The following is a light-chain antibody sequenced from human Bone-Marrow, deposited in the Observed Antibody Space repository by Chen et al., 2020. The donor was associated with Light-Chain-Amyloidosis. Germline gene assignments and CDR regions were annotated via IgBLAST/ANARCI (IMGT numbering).Light chain of an antibody. V-gene: IGLV4-69*02. J-gene: IGLJ3*02. Sequence: QPVLTQSPSASASLGASVKLTCTLICARSPDAVAWHQQRPERGPRFLMKLNSDGSHSKGAGIPDRFSGSSSGAGRYLTGAGLQSEDEGDYYGQTWGSGSNSVFCVGNKLTVL. CDR1: CARSPDA. CDR2: LNSDGSH. CDR3: QTWGSGSNSV.